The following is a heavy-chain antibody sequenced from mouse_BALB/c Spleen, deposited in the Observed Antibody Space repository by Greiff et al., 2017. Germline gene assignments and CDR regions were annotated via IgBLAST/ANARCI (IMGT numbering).Heavy chain of an antibody. V-gene: IGHV14-3*02. Sequence: EVQLQQSGAELVKPGASVKLSCTASGFNIKDTYMHWVKQRPEQGLEWIGRIDPANGNTKYDPKFQGKATITADTSSNTAYLQLSSLTSEDTAVYYCARCYYRYQGYAMDYWGQGTSVTVSS. CDR2: IDPANGNT. J-gene: IGHJ4*01. D-gene: IGHD2-14*01. CDR3: ARCYYRYQGYAMDY. CDR1: GFNIKDTY.